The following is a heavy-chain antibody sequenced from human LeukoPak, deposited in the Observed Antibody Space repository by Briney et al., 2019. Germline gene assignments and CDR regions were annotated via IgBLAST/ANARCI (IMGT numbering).Heavy chain of an antibody. CDR2: MNPNSGNT. D-gene: IGHD2-2*03. Sequence: ASVKVSCKASGYTFTSYDINWVRQATGHGLEWMGWMNPNSGNTGYAQKFQGRVTMTRNTSISTAYMELSSLRSEDTAVYYCARGGYCSSTSCYSYYYYGMDVWGQGTTVTVSS. V-gene: IGHV1-8*01. CDR3: ARGGYCSSTSCYSYYYYGMDV. CDR1: GYTFTSYD. J-gene: IGHJ6*02.